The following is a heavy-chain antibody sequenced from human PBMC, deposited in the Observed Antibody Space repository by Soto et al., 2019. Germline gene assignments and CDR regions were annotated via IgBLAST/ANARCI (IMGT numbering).Heavy chain of an antibody. CDR3: ARDGLNSYGYLYYYYYGMDV. CDR2: INSDGSST. CDR1: GFTFSSYW. V-gene: IGHV3-74*01. Sequence: GGSLRLSCAASGFTFSSYWMHWVRQAPGKGLVWVSRINSDGSSTSYADSVKGRFTISRDNAKNTLYLQMNSLRAEDTAVYYCARDGLNSYGYLYYYYYGMDVWGQGTTVTVSS. J-gene: IGHJ6*02. D-gene: IGHD5-18*01.